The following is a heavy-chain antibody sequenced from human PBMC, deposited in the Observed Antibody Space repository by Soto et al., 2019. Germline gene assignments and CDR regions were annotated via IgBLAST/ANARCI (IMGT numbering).Heavy chain of an antibody. CDR1: GYTFGNND. J-gene: IGHJ5*02. Sequence: SVKVSCKASGYTFGNNDISWVRQATGQGLEWMGWMNPNSGNTGYAQKFQGRVSMTRNTSITTAYLELSSLRSDDTAIYYCARMATSGTLNWFDPWGQGTLVTVSS. V-gene: IGHV1-8*01. CDR2: MNPNSGNT. CDR3: ARMATSGTLNWFDP.